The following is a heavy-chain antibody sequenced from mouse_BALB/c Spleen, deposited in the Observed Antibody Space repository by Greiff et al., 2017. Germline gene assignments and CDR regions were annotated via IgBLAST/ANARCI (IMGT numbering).Heavy chain of an antibody. CDR1: GYTFTDYN. V-gene: IGHV1S29*02. CDR3: ASYGSSYAMDY. Sequence: VQLKESGPELVKPGASVKISCKASGYTFTDYNMHWVKQSHGKSLEWIGYIYPYNGGTGYNQKFKSKATLTVDNSSSTAYMELRSLTSEDSAVYYCASYGSSYAMDYWGQGTSVTVSS. CDR2: IYPYNGGT. D-gene: IGHD1-1*01. J-gene: IGHJ4*01.